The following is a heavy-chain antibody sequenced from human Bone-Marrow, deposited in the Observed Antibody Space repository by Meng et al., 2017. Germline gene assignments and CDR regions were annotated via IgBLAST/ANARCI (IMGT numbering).Heavy chain of an antibody. Sequence: ESRKISCVASGLSFTDAWMSWVRQAPGKGLEWVGRIKRNSDGGTIDYAAPVKGRFTISRDDSKNTLYLQMDSLITEDTAVYFCATGAAAADHWGQGTLVTVSS. CDR1: GLSFTDAW. CDR3: ATGAAAADH. D-gene: IGHD6-13*01. V-gene: IGHV3-15*01. J-gene: IGHJ4*02. CDR2: IKRNSDGGTI.